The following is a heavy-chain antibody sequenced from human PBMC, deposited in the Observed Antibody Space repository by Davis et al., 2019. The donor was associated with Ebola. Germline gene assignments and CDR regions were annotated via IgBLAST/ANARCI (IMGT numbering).Heavy chain of an antibody. CDR3: ARAVRYPVVVTRSSRKYYFDY. CDR2: INAGNGNT. D-gene: IGHD2-2*01. CDR1: GYTFTSYA. V-gene: IGHV1-3*01. Sequence: ASVKVSCKASGYTFTSYAMHWVRQAPGQRLEWMGWINAGNGNTKYSQNFQGRVTMTRNTSISTAYMELSSLRSEDTAVYYCARAVRYPVVVTRSSRKYYFDYWGQGTRVTVSS. J-gene: IGHJ4*02.